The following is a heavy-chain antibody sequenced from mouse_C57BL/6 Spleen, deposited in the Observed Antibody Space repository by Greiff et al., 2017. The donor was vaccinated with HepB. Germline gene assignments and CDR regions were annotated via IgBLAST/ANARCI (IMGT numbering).Heavy chain of an antibody. CDR3: ARHPGHYAMDY. CDR2: IYPGDGDT. V-gene: IGHV1-82*01. D-gene: IGHD4-1*01. CDR1: GYAFSSSW. J-gene: IGHJ4*01. Sequence: QVQLQQPGPELVKPGASVKISCKASGYAFSSSWMNWVKQRPGKGLEWIGRIYPGDGDTNYNGKFKGKATLTADKSSSTAYMQLSSLTSEDSAVYFCARHPGHYAMDYWGQGTSVTVSS.